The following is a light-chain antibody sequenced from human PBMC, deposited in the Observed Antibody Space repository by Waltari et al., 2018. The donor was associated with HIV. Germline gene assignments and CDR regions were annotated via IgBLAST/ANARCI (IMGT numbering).Light chain of an antibody. Sequence: QSALTQPASVSGSPGQSITISCTGTRSDIGCYNFVSWYQQHPGRAPRLMIYEVTSRPSGVSNRFSGSRSGNTASLTISGLQAEDEADYYCSSYTSSATGVLFGGGTTLTVL. J-gene: IGLJ2*01. CDR2: EVT. V-gene: IGLV2-14*01. CDR3: SSYTSSATGVL. CDR1: RSDIGCYNF.